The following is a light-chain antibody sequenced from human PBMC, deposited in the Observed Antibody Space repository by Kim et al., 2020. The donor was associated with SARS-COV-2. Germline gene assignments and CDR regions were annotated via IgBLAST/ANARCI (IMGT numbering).Light chain of an antibody. CDR3: QKYDSVPWT. CDR2: SAS. Sequence: DIQMTQSPSSLSASVGDRVTITCRASQDISNYLAWYQQKPGKVPKLLIYSASSLQSGVPSRFVGSGSGTDFTLTITSLQPEDVATYYCQKYDSVPWTFGPGTKVDIK. V-gene: IGKV1-27*01. CDR1: QDISNY. J-gene: IGKJ1*01.